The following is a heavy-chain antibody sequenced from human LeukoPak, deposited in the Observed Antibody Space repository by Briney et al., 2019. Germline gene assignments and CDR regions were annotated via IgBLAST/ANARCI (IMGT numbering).Heavy chain of an antibody. V-gene: IGHV4-4*07. CDR2: IYTSGRT. Sequence: SETLSLTCTVSGGSISSYYWTWIRQPAGKGLEWIGRIYTSGRTNYNPSLKSRVTMSVDTSKKQFSLKLSSVTAADTAVYYCARDPQLGPFDYWGQGTLVTVSS. CDR1: GGSISSYY. CDR3: ARDPQLGPFDY. D-gene: IGHD6-6*01. J-gene: IGHJ4*02.